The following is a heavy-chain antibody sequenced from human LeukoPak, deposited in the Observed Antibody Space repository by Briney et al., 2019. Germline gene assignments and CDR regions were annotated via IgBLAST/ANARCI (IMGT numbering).Heavy chain of an antibody. Sequence: GGSLRLSCAASGFMFSDYRMYWVRQAPGKGLVWVSHINTVGTNTNYAGSVKGRFTISRDNAKNTLYLQMNSLRAEDTAVYYCARDRSGLYDYWGQGTLVTVSS. CDR2: INTVGTNT. CDR1: GFMFSDYR. V-gene: IGHV3-74*01. D-gene: IGHD1-26*01. J-gene: IGHJ4*02. CDR3: ARDRSGLYDY.